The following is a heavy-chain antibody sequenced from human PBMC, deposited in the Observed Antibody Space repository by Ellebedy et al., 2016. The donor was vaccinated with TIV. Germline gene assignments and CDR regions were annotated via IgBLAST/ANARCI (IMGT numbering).Heavy chain of an antibody. D-gene: IGHD4-17*01. V-gene: IGHV1-69*13. CDR3: AYGRSTVTLSYYYYGMDV. J-gene: IGHJ6*02. Sequence: ASVKVSXXASGGIFSTYGINWVRQAPGQGLEWMGGITPIFGRANYAQKFQGRVIITADESTTTAYMELSSLRSEDTAVYYCAYGRSTVTLSYYYYGMDVWGQGTTVTVSS. CDR2: ITPIFGRA. CDR1: GGIFSTYG.